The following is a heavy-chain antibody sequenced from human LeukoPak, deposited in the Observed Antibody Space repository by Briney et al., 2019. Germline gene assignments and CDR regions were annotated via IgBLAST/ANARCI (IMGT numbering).Heavy chain of an antibody. V-gene: IGHV3-23*01. CDR3: AKGPPDSSGYYLDY. J-gene: IGHJ4*02. D-gene: IGHD3-22*01. CDR1: GFTFSSYA. CDR2: ISGSGGST. Sequence: QAGGSLRLSCAASGFTFSSYAMSWVRQAPGKGLEWVSAISGSGGSTYYADSVKGRFAISRDNSKNTLYLQMNSLRAEDTAVYYCAKGPPDSSGYYLDYWGQGTLVTVSS.